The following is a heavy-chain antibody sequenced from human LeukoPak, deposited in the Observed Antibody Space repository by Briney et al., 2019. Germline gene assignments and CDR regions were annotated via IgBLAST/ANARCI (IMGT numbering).Heavy chain of an antibody. CDR3: ARLAPFQNLYFDY. V-gene: IGHV4-39*01. CDR2: IYYSGST. Sequence: NPSETLSLTCTVSGGSISSSSYYWGWIRQPPGKGLEWIGSIYYSGSTYYNPSLKSRVTISVDTSKNQFSLKLSSVTAADTAVYYCARLAPFQNLYFDYWGQGTLVTVSS. J-gene: IGHJ4*02. CDR1: GGSISSSSYY.